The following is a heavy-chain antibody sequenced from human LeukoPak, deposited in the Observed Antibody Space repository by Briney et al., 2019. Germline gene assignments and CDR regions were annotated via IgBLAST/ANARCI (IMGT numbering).Heavy chain of an antibody. V-gene: IGHV4-34*01. J-gene: IGHJ4*02. CDR2: TTHDGRT. CDR1: GASSSNYY. D-gene: IGHD2-21*02. Sequence: PSETLSLTCGVYGASSSNYYWNRIRQLPGKGLEWIGETTHDGRTNYSPSLRGRATVSGDTSKSQFSLKLYSVTAADTAVYYCAPIYGDFSDFDYWGLGTLVTVSS. CDR3: APIYGDFSDFDY.